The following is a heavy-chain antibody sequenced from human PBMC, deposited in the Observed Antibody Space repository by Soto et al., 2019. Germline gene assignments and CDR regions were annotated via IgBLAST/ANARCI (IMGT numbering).Heavy chain of an antibody. Sequence: SATLSLSCAVYGGSFSGYYWSWIRQPPGKGLEWIGEINHSGSTNYNPSLKSRVTISVDTSKNQFSLKLSSVTAADTAVYYCASSYYGSGSYYNDYWGQGTLVTVSS. CDR1: GGSFSGYY. J-gene: IGHJ4*02. CDR2: INHSGST. CDR3: ASSYYGSGSYYNDY. V-gene: IGHV4-34*01. D-gene: IGHD3-10*01.